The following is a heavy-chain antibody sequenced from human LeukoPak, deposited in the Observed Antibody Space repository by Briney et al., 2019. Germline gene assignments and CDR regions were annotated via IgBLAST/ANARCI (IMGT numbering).Heavy chain of an antibody. D-gene: IGHD3-22*01. Sequence: GESLKFSCRTSGYSFTNYWVGWVRQMPGKGLEWMGIIYPDDSDTRYSPSFRGQVTISADKSIKTAYLQWSSLKALNTDVFYCYNGGNDGSATCGWDLYHWGQGTLVTVSS. V-gene: IGHV5-51*01. CDR1: GYSFTNYW. CDR3: YNGGNDGSATCGWDLYH. CDR2: IYPDDSDT. J-gene: IGHJ5*02.